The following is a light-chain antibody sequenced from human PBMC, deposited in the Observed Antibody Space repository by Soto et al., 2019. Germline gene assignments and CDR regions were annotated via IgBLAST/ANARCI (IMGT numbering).Light chain of an antibody. CDR2: KAS. CDR1: QSISSW. CDR3: QQYNSWWT. Sequence: DIQMPQSPSTLSASVGTRVTITCRASQSISSWLAWYQQKPGKAPKLLIYKASSLESGVPSRFSGSGSGTEFTLTISSLQPDDFATYYCQQYNSWWTFGHGTKVDVK. J-gene: IGKJ1*01. V-gene: IGKV1-5*03.